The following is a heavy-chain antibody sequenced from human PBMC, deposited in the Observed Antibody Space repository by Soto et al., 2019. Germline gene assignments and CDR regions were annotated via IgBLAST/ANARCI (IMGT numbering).Heavy chain of an antibody. D-gene: IGHD2-2*01. CDR1: GFTFTKYA. J-gene: IGHJ4*02. CDR2: ISKSGGDT. CDR3: AKDTYSSSWYF. V-gene: IGHV3-23*01. Sequence: GGSLRLSCAASGFTFTKYAMTWVRQAPGKGLEWVSSISKSGGDTYYADSVKGRFTISRDNSKNTLYLQMNGLRAEDTALYFCAKDTYSSSWYFWGQGTLVTVPS.